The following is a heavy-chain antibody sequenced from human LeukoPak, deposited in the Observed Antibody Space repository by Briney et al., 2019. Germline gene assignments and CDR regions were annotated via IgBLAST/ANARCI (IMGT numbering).Heavy chain of an antibody. J-gene: IGHJ6*03. Sequence: GGSLRLSCAASGITFSTYAMSWVRQAPGKGLEWLSAIGGGGRDTSYADSVKGRFTVSRDNSKNTLYLQMSSLRAEDTAVYFCAKNRGANYYNYYMDVWGKGTTVTVSS. D-gene: IGHD4/OR15-4a*01. V-gene: IGHV3-23*01. CDR1: GITFSTYA. CDR3: AKNRGANYYNYYMDV. CDR2: IGGGGRDT.